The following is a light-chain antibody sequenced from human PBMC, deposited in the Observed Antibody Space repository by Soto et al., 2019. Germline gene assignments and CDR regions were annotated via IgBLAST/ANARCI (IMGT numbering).Light chain of an antibody. CDR3: TSYTTSSTYV. CDR2: DVS. V-gene: IGLV2-14*03. CDR1: SSDVDAYNF. Sequence: QSALTQPASVSGSPGQSIAISCTGTSSDVDAYNFVSWYQHHPGKAPKLMIFDVSNRPSGVSNRFSGSKSGNTASLTISGPQAEDEADYYCTSYTTSSTYVFGTGTKLTVL. J-gene: IGLJ1*01.